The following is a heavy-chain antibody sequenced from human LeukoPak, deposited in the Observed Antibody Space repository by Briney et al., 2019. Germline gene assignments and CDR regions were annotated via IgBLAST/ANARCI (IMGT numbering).Heavy chain of an antibody. D-gene: IGHD3-10*01. J-gene: IGHJ6*02. Sequence: ASVKVSCKAPGYTFSGYYMHWVRQAPGQGLEWMGWINPNSGGTNYAQTFQGRVTMTRDTSISTAYMELSRLRSDDTAVYYCARDRRSYYGSGQTSYYYYYGMDVWGQGTTVTVSS. CDR2: INPNSGGT. V-gene: IGHV1-2*02. CDR1: GYTFSGYY. CDR3: ARDRRSYYGSGQTSYYYYYGMDV.